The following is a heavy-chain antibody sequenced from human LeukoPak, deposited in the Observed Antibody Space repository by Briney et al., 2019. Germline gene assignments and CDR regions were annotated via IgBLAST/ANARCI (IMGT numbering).Heavy chain of an antibody. CDR1: GDSLSGNSAA. V-gene: IGHV6-1*01. D-gene: IGHD5-24*01. Sequence: SQTLSLTCALSGDSLSGNSAAWNWSRQSPSRGLEWLGSTYYRSKWYNDSAVSVKSRITINPDTSKNQFSLQLNSVTPEDTAVYYCARADGYGGDYWGQGTLVTVSS. CDR2: TYYRSKWYN. CDR3: ARADGYGGDY. J-gene: IGHJ4*02.